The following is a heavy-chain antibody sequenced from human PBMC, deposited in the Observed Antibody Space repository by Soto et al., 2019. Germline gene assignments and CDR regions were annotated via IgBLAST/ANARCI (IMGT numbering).Heavy chain of an antibody. CDR1: GFTVSSFA. V-gene: IGHV3-15*01. CDR2: IKSKTDGGTT. J-gene: IGHJ4*02. D-gene: IGHD3-3*01. Sequence: GGSLRISCATSGFTVSSFAMSWVRQAPGKGLEWVGRIKSKTDGGTTDYAAPVKGRFTISRDDSKNTLYLQMNSLKTEDTAVYYCEAYDFWSGYYIFVGPTFDYWGQGTLVTVSS. CDR3: EAYDFWSGYYIFVGPTFDY.